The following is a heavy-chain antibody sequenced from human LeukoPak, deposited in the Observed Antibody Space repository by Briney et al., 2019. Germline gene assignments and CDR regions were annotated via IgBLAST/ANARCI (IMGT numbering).Heavy chain of an antibody. CDR3: ARGPDGYNSHFDY. CDR2: IHYDGSKK. V-gene: IGHV3-30-3*01. J-gene: IGHJ4*02. Sequence: GGSLRLSCVASGFTFSDYAMHWVRQAPGKGLEWVAVIHYDGSKKYYADSVEGRFTISRDNSKNTLYLHMKSLRVEDTAVYYCARGPDGYNSHFDYWGQGTLVTVSS. D-gene: IGHD5-24*01. CDR1: GFTFSDYA.